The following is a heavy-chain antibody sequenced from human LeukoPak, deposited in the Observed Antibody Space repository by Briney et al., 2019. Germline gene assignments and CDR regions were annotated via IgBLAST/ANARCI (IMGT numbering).Heavy chain of an antibody. Sequence: GESLKISCKGSGYSFTSYWIGWVRQMPGKVLEWMGIIYPGDSDTIYSPSFQGQVTISADKSISTAYLQWSSLKASDTAMYYCARSMTTVTTRAFDYWGQGTLVTVSS. D-gene: IGHD4-17*01. CDR3: ARSMTTVTTRAFDY. J-gene: IGHJ4*02. CDR1: GYSFTSYW. CDR2: IYPGDSDT. V-gene: IGHV5-51*01.